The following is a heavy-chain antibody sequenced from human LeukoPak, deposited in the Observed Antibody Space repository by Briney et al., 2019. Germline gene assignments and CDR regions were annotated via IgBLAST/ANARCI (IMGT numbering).Heavy chain of an antibody. CDR2: IWYDGSNK. J-gene: IGHJ4*02. CDR1: GFTFSSYG. Sequence: GGSLRLSCAASGFTFSSYGMHWVRQAPGKGLEWVAVIWYDGSNKYYADSVKGRFTISRDNSKNTLQLQMNSLRAEDTAVYYCARESTYYYDSSGHPPGSYWGQGTLVTVSS. D-gene: IGHD3-22*01. V-gene: IGHV3-33*01. CDR3: ARESTYYYDSSGHPPGSY.